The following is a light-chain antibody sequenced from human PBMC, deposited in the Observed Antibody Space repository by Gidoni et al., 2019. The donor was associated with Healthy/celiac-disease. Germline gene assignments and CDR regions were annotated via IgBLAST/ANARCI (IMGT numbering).Light chain of an antibody. Sequence: ELVLTQSPATLSLSPGERATLSCRASQSVSSYLAWYQQKPGQAPRLLIYDASNRATGIPARFSGSGSGTDFTLTISSLEPEDFAVYYCQQLYTFGQGTKLEIK. CDR3: QQLYT. CDR2: DAS. V-gene: IGKV3-11*01. CDR1: QSVSSY. J-gene: IGKJ2*01.